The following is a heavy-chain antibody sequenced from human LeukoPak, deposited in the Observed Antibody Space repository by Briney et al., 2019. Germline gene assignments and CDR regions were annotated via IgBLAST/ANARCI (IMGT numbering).Heavy chain of an antibody. J-gene: IGHJ4*02. CDR2: ISGSGGST. Sequence: PGGSLRLSCAASGFTFSSYAMTWVRQAPGKGLEWVSTISGSGGSTYYADSVKGRFTISRDNSKNTLYLQMNSLRAEDTAVYYCTQDRLTGNSFGYSYFDYWGQGTLVTVSS. D-gene: IGHD5-18*01. CDR3: TQDRLTGNSFGYSYFDY. CDR1: GFTFSSYA. V-gene: IGHV3-23*01.